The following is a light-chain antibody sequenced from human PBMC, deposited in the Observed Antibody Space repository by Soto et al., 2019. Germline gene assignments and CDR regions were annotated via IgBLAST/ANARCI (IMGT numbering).Light chain of an antibody. CDR3: QQYGTSPYT. CDR1: QSISSSF. CDR2: GAS. V-gene: IGKV3-20*01. J-gene: IGKJ2*01. Sequence: EIVLTQSPGTLSLSPGVRATLSCRASQSISSSFIAWYQQKPGQTPRLLIYGASSRATGIPDRFSGSVSGTDFTLTIDRLEPEDFAVYYCQQYGTSPYTFGQGTKLEVK.